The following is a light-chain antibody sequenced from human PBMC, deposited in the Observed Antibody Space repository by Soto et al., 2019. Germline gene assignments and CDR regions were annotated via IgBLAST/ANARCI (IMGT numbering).Light chain of an antibody. Sequence: DIQMTQSPPYVSASVGDRVTISCRASKVAGSWLSWFHQKPGGAPNLLIIHTSRKKSGDPPRFAGRGSGTDFTLTISILQPEDFGTYYCQHADGLRALTFGGGTAVEI. CDR2: HTS. J-gene: IGKJ4*01. CDR1: KVAGSW. V-gene: IGKV1-12*01. CDR3: QHADGLRALT.